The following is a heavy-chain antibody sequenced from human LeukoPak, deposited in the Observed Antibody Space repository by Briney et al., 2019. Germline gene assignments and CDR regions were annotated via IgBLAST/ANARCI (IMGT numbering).Heavy chain of an antibody. Sequence: PGGSLRLSCAASGFTVSSYYMSWVRQAPGKGLEWVSYISSSGSTIYYADSVKGRFTISRDNAKNSLYLQMNSLRAEDTAVYYCGRDQVFANNGMDVWGQGTTVTVSS. CDR3: GRDQVFANNGMDV. V-gene: IGHV3-11*01. CDR2: ISSSGSTI. J-gene: IGHJ6*02. CDR1: GFTVSSYY.